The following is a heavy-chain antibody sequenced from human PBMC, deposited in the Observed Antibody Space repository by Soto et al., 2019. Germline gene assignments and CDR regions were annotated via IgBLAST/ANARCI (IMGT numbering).Heavy chain of an antibody. J-gene: IGHJ4*02. CDR2: IHLTGTT. CDR3: SRELFGGRSPAAY. V-gene: IGHV4-4*02. CDR1: GGSVSATNW. D-gene: IGHD3-3*01. Sequence: QVQLQESGPGLVKPSGTLSLTCAVSGGSVSATNWWSWIRQPPGKGLEWIGEIHLTGTTNYNPSLKSRVTMSIDQSQNQVSLTLTAVTAADTAVYYCSRELFGGRSPAAYCGQGTLVTVSS.